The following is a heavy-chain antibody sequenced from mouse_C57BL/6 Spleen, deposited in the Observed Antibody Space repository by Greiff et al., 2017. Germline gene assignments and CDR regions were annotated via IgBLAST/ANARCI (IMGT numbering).Heavy chain of an antibody. CDR1: GYTFTDYE. Sequence: VQVVESGAELVRPGASVTLSCKASGYTFTDYEMHWVKQTPVHGLEWIGAIDPETGGTAYNQKFKGKAILTADKSSSTAYMELRSLTSEDSAVYYCTRGTLGHYYAMDYWGQGTSVTVSS. CDR2: IDPETGGT. V-gene: IGHV1-15*01. D-gene: IGHD3-3*01. J-gene: IGHJ4*01. CDR3: TRGTLGHYYAMDY.